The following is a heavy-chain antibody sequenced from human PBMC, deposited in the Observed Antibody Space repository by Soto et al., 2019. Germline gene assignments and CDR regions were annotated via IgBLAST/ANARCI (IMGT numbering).Heavy chain of an antibody. CDR1: GYTFTGYG. J-gene: IGHJ6*02. V-gene: IGHV1-18*01. Sequence: ASVKVSCKASGYTFTGYGISWVRQAPGQGLEWMGWISAYNGNTNYAQKLQGRVTMTTDTSTSTAYMELRSLRSDDTAVYYCAKALPYYDILTGYYTTYYYYYGMDVWGQGTTVTVSS. CDR2: ISAYNGNT. CDR3: AKALPYYDILTGYYTTYYYYYGMDV. D-gene: IGHD3-9*01.